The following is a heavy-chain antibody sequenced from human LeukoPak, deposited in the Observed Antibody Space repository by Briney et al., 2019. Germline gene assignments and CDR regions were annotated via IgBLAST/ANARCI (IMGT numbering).Heavy chain of an antibody. V-gene: IGHV3-23*01. CDR2: ISGSGGST. Sequence: GGSLRLSCAASGFTFSSYAMSWVRQAPGKGLEWVSAISGSGGSTYYADSVKGRFTISRDNSKDTLYLQMNSLRAEDTAVYYCAKSSGKEAVAALDYWGQGTLVTVSS. D-gene: IGHD6-19*01. CDR3: AKSSGKEAVAALDY. CDR1: GFTFSSYA. J-gene: IGHJ4*02.